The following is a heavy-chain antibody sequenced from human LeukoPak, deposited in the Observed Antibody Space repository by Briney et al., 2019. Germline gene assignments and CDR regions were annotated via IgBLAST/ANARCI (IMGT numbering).Heavy chain of an antibody. CDR3: ARDGSGMMIVDAASRFDP. D-gene: IGHD3-22*01. V-gene: IGHV1-18*01. CDR1: GYTFTSYG. CDR2: ISAYNGNT. Sequence: ASVKVSCKASGYTFTSYGISWVRQAPGQGLEWVGWISAYNGNTNYVQKLQGRVTMTTDTSTRTAYMELRSLRSDDTAVYCCARDGSGMMIVDAASRFDPWGQGTLVTVSS. J-gene: IGHJ5*02.